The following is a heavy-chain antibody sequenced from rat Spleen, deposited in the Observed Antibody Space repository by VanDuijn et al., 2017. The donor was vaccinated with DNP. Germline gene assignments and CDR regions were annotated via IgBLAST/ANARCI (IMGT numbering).Heavy chain of an antibody. Sequence: EVQLVESGGGLVQPGRSLKLSCAASGFTFSDYNMAWVRQAPKKGLEWVATISYEGSSTYYRDSVKGRFTISRDNAENTVCLQMNSLRSEDTATYYCAKDRTGGFAMDAWGQGTSVTVSS. CDR2: ISYEGSST. D-gene: IGHD4-1*01. J-gene: IGHJ4*01. CDR1: GFTFSDYN. CDR3: AKDRTGGFAMDA. V-gene: IGHV5-7*01.